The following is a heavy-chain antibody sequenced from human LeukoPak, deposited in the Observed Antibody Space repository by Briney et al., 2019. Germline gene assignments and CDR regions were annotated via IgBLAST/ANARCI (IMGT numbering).Heavy chain of an antibody. CDR2: IYHSGST. CDR3: ARSRSSYFDY. J-gene: IGHJ4*02. V-gene: IGHV4-38-2*01. Sequence: SETLSLTCAVSGYSISSGYYWGWIRQPPGKGLEWIGSIYHSGSTYCNPSLKSRVTMTVDTSNNQFSLKLSSVTAADTAVYYCARSRSSYFDYWGQGTLVTVSS. D-gene: IGHD2-2*01. CDR1: GYSISSGYY.